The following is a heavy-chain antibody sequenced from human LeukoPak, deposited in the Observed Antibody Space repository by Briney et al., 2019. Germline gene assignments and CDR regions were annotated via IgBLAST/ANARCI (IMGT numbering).Heavy chain of an antibody. D-gene: IGHD1-26*01. CDR3: ARGSPGVGASYWFDY. J-gene: IGHJ4*02. V-gene: IGHV4-4*07. CDR1: GDSIRSLY. CDR2: IHTTGGT. Sequence: SETLSLTCTGSGDSIRSLYLSWIRQSAGKGLEWIERIHTTGGTKYTPSLLSPVTMSVDPSKNQFSLRLSSVTAADTALYYCARGSPGVGASYWFDYWGQGNLVTVSS.